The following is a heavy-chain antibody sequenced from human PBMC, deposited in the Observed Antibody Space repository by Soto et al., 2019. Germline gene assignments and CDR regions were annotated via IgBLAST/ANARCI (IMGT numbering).Heavy chain of an antibody. CDR2: IIPIFGTA. J-gene: IGHJ4*02. V-gene: IGHV1-69*01. Sequence: QVQLVQSGAEVKKPGSSVKVSCKASGGTFSSYAISWVRQAPGQGLDWMGGIIPIFGTANYAQKFKGRVTITADESTSTAYMELSSLRSEDTDVYYCARDSLKSGSSSSGDYWGQGTLVTVSS. CDR1: GGTFSSYA. D-gene: IGHD6-6*01. CDR3: ARDSLKSGSSSSGDY.